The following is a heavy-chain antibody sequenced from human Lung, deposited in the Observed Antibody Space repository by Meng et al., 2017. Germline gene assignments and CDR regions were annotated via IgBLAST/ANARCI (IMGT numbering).Heavy chain of an antibody. D-gene: IGHD6-13*01. CDR1: GYNFHECG. CDR2: INPKSGDK. Sequence: VTLVHPGDEVKTPGDSVKVSCKPSGYNFHECGLHWVRRGPGQGLEWMGRINPKSGDKHYDQRFQGRVTMTGDTSISTAYMELSGLRSDDTAMYYCARDEDISAAGKLFGDYWGLGTLVTVSS. V-gene: IGHV1-2*06. CDR3: ARDEDISAAGKLFGDY. J-gene: IGHJ4*02.